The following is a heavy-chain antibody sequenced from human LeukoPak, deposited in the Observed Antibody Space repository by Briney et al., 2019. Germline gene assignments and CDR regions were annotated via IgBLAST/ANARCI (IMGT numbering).Heavy chain of an antibody. V-gene: IGHV4-39*01. CDR1: GGSISSSSYY. CDR2: IYYSGST. J-gene: IGHJ4*02. D-gene: IGHD4-23*01. Sequence: TSETLSLTCTVSGGSISSSSYYWGWIRQPPGKGLEWIGSIYYSGSTYYNPSLKSRVTISVDTSKNQFSLKLSSVTAADTAVYYCAYSTVATRGYYWGQGTLVTVSS. CDR3: AYSTVATRGYY.